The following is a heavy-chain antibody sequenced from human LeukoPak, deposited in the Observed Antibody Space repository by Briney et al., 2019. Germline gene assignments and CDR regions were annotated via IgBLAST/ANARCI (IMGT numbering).Heavy chain of an antibody. V-gene: IGHV4-61*02. CDR1: GGSISSGSYY. CDR2: IYTSGST. D-gene: IGHD3-3*01. CDR3: AREAPHYDFWSGPRYYYMDV. J-gene: IGHJ6*03. Sequence: PSETLSLTCTVSGGSISSGSYYWSWIRQPAGKGLEWIGRIYTSGSTNYNPSLKSRVTISVDTSKNQFSLKLSSVTAADTAVYYCAREAPHYDFWSGPRYYYMDVWGKGTTVTVSS.